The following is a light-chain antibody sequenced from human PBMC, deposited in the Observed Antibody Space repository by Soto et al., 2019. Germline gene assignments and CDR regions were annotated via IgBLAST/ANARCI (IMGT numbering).Light chain of an antibody. Sequence: EIVLTQSPATLSLSPGERATLSCRASQRISKYLAWYQHRPGQAPRLLIYDASTRATGLPARFSGSGSGTDFTLPISSLEPEDFAVYFCQLRSNWPPTWTFGQGTKVEIK. CDR2: DAS. CDR1: QRISKY. CDR3: QLRSNWPPTWT. V-gene: IGKV3-11*01. J-gene: IGKJ1*01.